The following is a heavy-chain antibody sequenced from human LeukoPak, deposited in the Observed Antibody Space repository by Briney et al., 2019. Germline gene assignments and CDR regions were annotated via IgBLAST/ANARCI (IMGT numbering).Heavy chain of an antibody. CDR2: IRYDGSKK. Sequence: GGSLRLSCAASGFTFSSYSMHWVRQAPGKGLEWVAFIRYDGSKKYYADSVKGRFTISRDNSKNTLYLQMSSLRAEDTTVYYCARDSREVYYGSGSGEWFDPWGQGTLVTVSS. V-gene: IGHV3-30*02. CDR3: ARDSREVYYGSGSGEWFDP. D-gene: IGHD3-10*01. CDR1: GFTFSSYS. J-gene: IGHJ5*02.